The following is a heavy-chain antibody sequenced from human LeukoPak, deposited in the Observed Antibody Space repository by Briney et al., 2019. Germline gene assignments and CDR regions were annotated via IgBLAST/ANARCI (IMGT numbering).Heavy chain of an antibody. V-gene: IGHV4-30-2*01. CDR3: ARARSAFDI. J-gene: IGHJ3*02. CDR1: GGSISSGGYS. Sequence: SETLSLTCAVPGGSISSGGYSWSWIRQPPGKGLEWIGYIYHSGSTYYNPSLKSRVTISVDRSKNQFSLKLSSVTAADTAVYYCARARSAFDIWGQGTMVTVSS. CDR2: IYHSGST.